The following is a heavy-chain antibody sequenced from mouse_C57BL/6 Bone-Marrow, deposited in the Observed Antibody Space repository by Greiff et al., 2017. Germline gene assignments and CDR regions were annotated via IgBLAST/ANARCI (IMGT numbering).Heavy chain of an antibody. V-gene: IGHV14-4*01. CDR3: TFFYCGSMWFAY. CDR2: IDPENGDT. CDR1: GFNIKDDY. Sequence: VQLQQSGAELVRPGASVKLSCTASGFNIKDDYMHWVKQRPEQGLEWIGWIDPENGDTEYASKFKGKATITADTSSNTAYLQLSSLTSEDTAVYYCTFFYCGSMWFAYWGQGTLVTVSA. D-gene: IGHD1-1*01. J-gene: IGHJ3*01.